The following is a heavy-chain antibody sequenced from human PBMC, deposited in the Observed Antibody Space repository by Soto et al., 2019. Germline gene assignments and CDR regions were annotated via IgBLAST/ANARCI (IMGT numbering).Heavy chain of an antibody. Sequence: PSEPLSLTCTVSGGSIRDYFWTWIRQPPGKGLEWIGYIFPSGTTYYNPSLKSRVTISIDVSKNQFSLSLRSLTAADTAVYYCARSREFDYWSQGTLVTVSS. CDR3: ARSREFDY. CDR2: IFPSGTT. V-gene: IGHV4-4*09. J-gene: IGHJ4*02. CDR1: GGSIRDYF.